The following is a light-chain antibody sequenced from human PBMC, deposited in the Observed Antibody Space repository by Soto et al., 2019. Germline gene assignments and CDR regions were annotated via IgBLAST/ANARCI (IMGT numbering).Light chain of an antibody. Sequence: DLQMTQSPSSLSASVGDRVTITCRASQSISSYLNWYQQKPGKAPKFLIYAASSLQSGVPSRFSGSGSGTDFTLTISSLQPEDFATYYCQQSYSTLTFGGGTKVEIK. CDR1: QSISSY. CDR2: AAS. J-gene: IGKJ4*01. V-gene: IGKV1-39*01. CDR3: QQSYSTLT.